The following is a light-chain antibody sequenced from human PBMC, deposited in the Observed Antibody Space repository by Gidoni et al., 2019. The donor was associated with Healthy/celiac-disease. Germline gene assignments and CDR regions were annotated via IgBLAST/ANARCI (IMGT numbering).Light chain of an antibody. Sequence: EVVMTQSPATLSVSPGERATLSCRASQSVSRNLAWYQQKPGQATRLLIYCECTRATGIPARCSGSRSGTEFTLTISSLQSEDFAVYYCQQYNNWPPITFGQGTRLEIK. CDR2: CEC. CDR1: QSVSRN. V-gene: IGKV3D-15*01. J-gene: IGKJ5*01. CDR3: QQYNNWPPIT.